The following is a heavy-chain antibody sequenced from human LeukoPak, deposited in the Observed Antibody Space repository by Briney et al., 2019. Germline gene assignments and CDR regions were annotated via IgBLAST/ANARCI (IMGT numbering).Heavy chain of an antibody. V-gene: IGHV3-48*01. J-gene: IGHJ3*02. CDR3: AKDTCSSTSCPLVYDGGSDAFDI. Sequence: GASLRLSCAASGFTFNRYSMNWVRQAPGKGLEWVSYISSSGTTIYYADSVKGRFTISRDNSKNTLYLQMNSLRAEDTAVYYCAKDTCSSTSCPLVYDGGSDAFDIWGQGTMVTVSS. D-gene: IGHD2-2*01. CDR1: GFTFNRYS. CDR2: ISSSGTTI.